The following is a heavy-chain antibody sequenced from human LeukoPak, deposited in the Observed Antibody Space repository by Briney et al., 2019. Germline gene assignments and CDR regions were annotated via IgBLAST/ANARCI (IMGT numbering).Heavy chain of an antibody. D-gene: IGHD1-26*01. J-gene: IGHJ4*02. V-gene: IGHV4-59*01. Sequence: SETLSLTCTVSGGSISSYYWSWIRQPPGKGLEWIGYIYYGGSTNYNPSLKSRVTISVDTSKNQFSLKLSSVTAADTAVYYCARRLYGSALDYWGQGTLVTVSS. CDR2: IYYGGST. CDR3: ARRLYGSALDY. CDR1: GGSISSYY.